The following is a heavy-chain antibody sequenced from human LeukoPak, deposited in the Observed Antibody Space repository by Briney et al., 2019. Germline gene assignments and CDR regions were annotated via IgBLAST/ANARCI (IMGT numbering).Heavy chain of an antibody. J-gene: IGHJ4*02. Sequence: PSETLSLTXTVSGGSISSYYWSWIRQPPGKGLEWIGYIYYSGSTNYNPSLKSRVTISVDTSKNQFSLKLSSVTAADTAVYYCARDVTAMAYFDYWGQGTLVTVSS. CDR1: GGSISSYY. CDR2: IYYSGST. CDR3: ARDVTAMAYFDY. V-gene: IGHV4-59*01. D-gene: IGHD5-18*01.